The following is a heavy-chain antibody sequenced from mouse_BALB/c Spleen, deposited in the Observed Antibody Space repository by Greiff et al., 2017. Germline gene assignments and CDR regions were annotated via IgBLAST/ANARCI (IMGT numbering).Heavy chain of an antibody. J-gene: IGHJ2*01. V-gene: IGHV3-6*01. CDR3: ARDGNYYFDY. Sequence: EVQLQESGPGLVKPSQSLSLTCSVTGYSITSGYYWNWIRQFPGNQLEWMGYISYDGSNNYNPSLKNRISITRDTSKNQFFLKLNSVTTEDTATYYCARDGNYYFDYWGQGTTLTVSS. CDR1: GYSITSGYY. D-gene: IGHD2-1*01. CDR2: ISYDGSN.